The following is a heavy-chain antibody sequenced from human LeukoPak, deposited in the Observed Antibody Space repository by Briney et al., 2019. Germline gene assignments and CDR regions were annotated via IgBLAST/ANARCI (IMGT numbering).Heavy chain of an antibody. Sequence: SETLSLTCTVSGGSISSSSYYWGWIRQPPGKGLEWIGTIYYSGSTYYNPSLKSRVTISVDTSKSQFSLKLSSVTAADTAVYYCARDNIVVVAATKAYYFDYWGQGTLVTVSS. CDR3: ARDNIVVVAATKAYYFDY. V-gene: IGHV4-39*07. J-gene: IGHJ4*02. D-gene: IGHD2-15*01. CDR2: IYYSGST. CDR1: GGSISSSSYY.